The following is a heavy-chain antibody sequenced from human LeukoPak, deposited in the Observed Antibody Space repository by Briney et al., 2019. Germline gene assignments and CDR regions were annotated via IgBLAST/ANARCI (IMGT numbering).Heavy chain of an antibody. J-gene: IGHJ6*04. V-gene: IGHV3-23*01. Sequence: GGSLRLSCAASGFTFSSYAMSWVRQAPGKGLEWVSAISGSGGSTYYADSVKGRFTISRDNSKNTLYLQMNSLRAEDTAVYYCARDRGGYDILTGYYYYYGMDVWGKGTTVTVSS. CDR3: ARDRGGYDILTGYYYYYGMDV. D-gene: IGHD3-9*01. CDR2: ISGSGGST. CDR1: GFTFSSYA.